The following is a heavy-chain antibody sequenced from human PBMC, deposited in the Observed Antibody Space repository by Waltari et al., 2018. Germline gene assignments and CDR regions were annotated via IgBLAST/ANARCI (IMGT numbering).Heavy chain of an antibody. D-gene: IGHD6-13*01. CDR1: GFTFSSYA. Sequence: EVQLLESGGGLVQPGGSLRLSCAASGFTFSSYAMSWVRQAPGKGLEWVSAISGRGGSTYYADSVKGRFTISRDNSKNTLYLQMNSLRAEDTAVYYCATEYSSSWYTYGMDVWGQGTTVTVSS. V-gene: IGHV3-23*01. CDR2: ISGRGGST. J-gene: IGHJ6*02. CDR3: ATEYSSSWYTYGMDV.